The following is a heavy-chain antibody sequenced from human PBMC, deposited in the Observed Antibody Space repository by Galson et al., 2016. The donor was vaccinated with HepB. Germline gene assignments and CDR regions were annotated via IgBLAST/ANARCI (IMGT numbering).Heavy chain of an antibody. CDR2: IDPVTGAP. V-gene: IGHV1-69*13. CDR3: ARGSYSRGHD. D-gene: IGHD3-10*01. Sequence: SVKVSCKASGGAFSSHTLNWVRQAPGQGGLEWMGEIDPVTGAPNYAQHLQGRVTIMADESTSTAYMELRGLRAEDTALYFCARGSYSRGHDWGQGTLVTVSS. CDR1: GGAFSSHT. J-gene: IGHJ4*02.